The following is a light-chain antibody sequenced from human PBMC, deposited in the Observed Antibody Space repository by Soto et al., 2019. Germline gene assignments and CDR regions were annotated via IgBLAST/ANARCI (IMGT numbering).Light chain of an antibody. Sequence: IQLTQSPSSLSASVGDGVTITFRASQGISNFLAWYKQKPGKAPKLLIYAASTLQSGVPSRFSGSGSGTDFTLTISSLQPEDFATYYCQQANSFPINFGQGTRLEIK. CDR1: QGISNF. J-gene: IGKJ5*01. V-gene: IGKV1-9*01. CDR2: AAS. CDR3: QQANSFPIN.